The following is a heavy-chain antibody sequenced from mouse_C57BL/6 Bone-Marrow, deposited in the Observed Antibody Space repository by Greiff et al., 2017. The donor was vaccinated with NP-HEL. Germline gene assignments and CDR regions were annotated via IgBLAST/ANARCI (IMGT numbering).Heavy chain of an antibody. D-gene: IGHD1-1*01. CDR3: AGYYYGSSDGGDY. CDR1: GYTFTSYW. CDR2: IYPGSGST. V-gene: IGHV1-55*01. J-gene: IGHJ2*01. Sequence: QVQLQQPGAELVKPGASVKMSCKASGYTFTSYWITWVKQRPGQGLEWIGDIYPGSGSTNYNEKFKSKATLTVDTSSSTAYMQLSSLTSEDSAVYYCAGYYYGSSDGGDYWGQGTTLTVSS.